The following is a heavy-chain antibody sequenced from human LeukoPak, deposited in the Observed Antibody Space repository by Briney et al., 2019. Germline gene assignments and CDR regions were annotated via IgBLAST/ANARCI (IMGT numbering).Heavy chain of an antibody. V-gene: IGHV3-23*01. CDR3: VSPKYSSAWFFDY. D-gene: IGHD6-19*01. Sequence: GGSLRLSCAASGFAFSSYAMSWVRQAPGRGLEWVSAISGSGGSTYYADSVKGRFTISRDNSKNTLYLQMNSLRAEDTAVYYCVSPKYSSAWFFDYWGQGTLVTVSS. CDR2: ISGSGGST. J-gene: IGHJ4*02. CDR1: GFAFSSYA.